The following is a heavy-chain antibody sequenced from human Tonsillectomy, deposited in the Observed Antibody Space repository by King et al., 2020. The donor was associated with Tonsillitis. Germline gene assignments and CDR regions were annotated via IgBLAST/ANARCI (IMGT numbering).Heavy chain of an antibody. CDR1: GGTFSSYA. Sequence: VQLVESGAEVKKPGSSVKVSCKASGGTFSSYAISWVRQAPGQGLEWMGRIIPILGIANYAQKFQGRVTITADKSTSTAYMELSSLRSEDTAVYYCARRLYVGQQRPGYYFDYWGQGTLVTVSS. CDR2: IIPILGIA. CDR3: ARRLYVGQQRPGYYFDY. D-gene: IGHD6-13*01. J-gene: IGHJ4*02. V-gene: IGHV1-69*09.